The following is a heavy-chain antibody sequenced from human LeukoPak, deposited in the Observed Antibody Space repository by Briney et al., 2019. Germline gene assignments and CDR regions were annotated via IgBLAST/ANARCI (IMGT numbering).Heavy chain of an antibody. CDR2: INHSGST. CDR1: GGSFSGYY. D-gene: IGHD4-17*01. V-gene: IGHV4-34*01. Sequence: PSETLSLTCAVYGGSFSGYYWSSIRQPPGKGLEWIGEINHSGSTNYHPSLKSRVTISVDTSKNTFSLRLRSVTAADTAVYYWARGLDYGDYGWNWFDPWGQGTLVTVSS. J-gene: IGHJ5*02. CDR3: ARGLDYGDYGWNWFDP.